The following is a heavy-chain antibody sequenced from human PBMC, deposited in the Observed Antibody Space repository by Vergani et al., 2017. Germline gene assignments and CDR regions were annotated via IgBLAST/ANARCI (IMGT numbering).Heavy chain of an antibody. V-gene: IGHV4-59*01. CDR2: IYYSGST. CDR3: ASGGGDYGGCGESYRYFDL. J-gene: IGHJ2*01. Sequence: QVQLQESGPGLVKPSQTLSLTCTVSGGPISSYYWSSIRQPPGKGLEWIGYIYYSGSTNYNPSLKSRVTISVATSKNQFSLKLSSVTAAEAAVDYCASGGGDYGGCGESYRYFDLWGRGTLVTVSS. D-gene: IGHD4-23*01. CDR1: GGPISSYY.